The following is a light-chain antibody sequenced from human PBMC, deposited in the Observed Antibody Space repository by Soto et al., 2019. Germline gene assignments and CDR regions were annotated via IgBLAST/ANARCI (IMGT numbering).Light chain of an antibody. CDR1: QSVSTF. V-gene: IGKV1-39*01. J-gene: IGKJ3*01. Sequence: DIQMTQSPSSLSASIGDRVIITCRTSQSVSTFLNWYRHKPGEAPRLLIYTASTLHGGLPSRFSSRGSVNDSTLTISVLQPEDFATDYCQESYSSPFTVGHGTRVDVK. CDR2: TAS. CDR3: QESYSSPFT.